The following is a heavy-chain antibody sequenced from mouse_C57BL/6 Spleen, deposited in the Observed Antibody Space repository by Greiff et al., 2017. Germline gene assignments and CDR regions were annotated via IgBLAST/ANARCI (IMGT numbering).Heavy chain of an antibody. Sequence: QVQLQQPGAELVKPGASVKLSCKASGYTFTSYWMHWVKQRPGRGLEWIGRIDPNRGGTKYNEKFKSKATLTVDKPSSTAYMKLSSLTSEDSAVYYCARSITTVAYFDYWGQGTTLTVSS. CDR2: IDPNRGGT. V-gene: IGHV1-72*01. J-gene: IGHJ2*01. CDR3: ARSITTVAYFDY. D-gene: IGHD1-1*01. CDR1: GYTFTSYW.